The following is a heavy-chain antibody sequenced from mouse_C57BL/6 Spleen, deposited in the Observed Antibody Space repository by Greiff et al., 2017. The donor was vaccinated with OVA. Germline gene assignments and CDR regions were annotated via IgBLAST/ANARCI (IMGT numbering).Heavy chain of an antibody. D-gene: IGHD1-1*01. CDR3: ARLITTVVADFDV. CDR1: GFTFSDYG. Sequence: EVLLVESGGGLVKPGGSLKLSCAASGFTFSDYGMHWVRQAPGKGLEWVAYISSGSSTIYYADTVKGRFTISRDNAKNTLFLQMTSLRSEDTAMYYCARLITTVVADFDVWGTGTTVTVSS. CDR2: ISSGSSTI. J-gene: IGHJ1*03. V-gene: IGHV5-17*01.